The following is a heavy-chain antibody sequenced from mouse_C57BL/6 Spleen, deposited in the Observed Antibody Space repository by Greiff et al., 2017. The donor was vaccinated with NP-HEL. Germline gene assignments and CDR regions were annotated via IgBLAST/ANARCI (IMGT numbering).Heavy chain of an antibody. Sequence: EVMLVESGGGLVKPGGSLKLSCAASGFTFSDYGMHWVRQAPEKGLEWVAYISSGSSNIYYADTVKGRFTISRDNAKNTLFLQMTSLRSEDTAMYYCARAYSHYYAMDYWGQGTSVTVSS. V-gene: IGHV5-17*01. D-gene: IGHD2-12*01. J-gene: IGHJ4*01. CDR1: GFTFSDYG. CDR2: ISSGSSNI. CDR3: ARAYSHYYAMDY.